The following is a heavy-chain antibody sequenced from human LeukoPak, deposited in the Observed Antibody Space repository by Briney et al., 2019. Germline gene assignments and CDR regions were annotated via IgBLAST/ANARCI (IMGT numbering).Heavy chain of an antibody. CDR2: ISSSGSTI. Sequence: GGSLRLSCAASGFTFSSYEMNWVRQAPGKGLEWVSYISSSGSTIYYADSVKGRFTISRDNAKNSLYLQMNSLRAEDTAVYYCARETTVTTFDYWGQGTQVTVSS. CDR3: ARETTVTTFDY. J-gene: IGHJ4*02. CDR1: GFTFSSYE. V-gene: IGHV3-48*03. D-gene: IGHD4-17*01.